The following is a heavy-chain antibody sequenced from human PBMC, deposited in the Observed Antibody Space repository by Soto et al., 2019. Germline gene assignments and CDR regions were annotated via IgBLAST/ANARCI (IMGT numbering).Heavy chain of an antibody. Sequence: GALRLSCAASGFTFSNYAMTWVHQAPGKGLEWVSGIDDSGVGAEYADSVKGRFTISRDNSKNTLYLQMNSLRDEDTALYYCVKLGVAVAGHFDYWGQGTQVTVSS. CDR1: GFTFSNYA. CDR2: IDDSGVGA. D-gene: IGHD6-19*01. CDR3: VKLGVAVAGHFDY. V-gene: IGHV3-23*01. J-gene: IGHJ4*02.